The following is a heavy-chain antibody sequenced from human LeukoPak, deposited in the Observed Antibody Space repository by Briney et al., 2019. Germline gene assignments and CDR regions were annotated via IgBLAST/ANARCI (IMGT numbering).Heavy chain of an antibody. V-gene: IGHV3-21*01. CDR1: GFTFSSYS. CDR3: ARASYDYVWGGPSPVDY. CDR2: ISSSSSYI. Sequence: PGGSLRLSCAASGFTFSSYSVNWVRQAPGKGLEWVSSISSSSSYIYYADSVKGRFTISRDNAKNSLYLQMNSLRAEDTAVYYCARASYDYVWGGPSPVDYWGQGTLVTVSS. D-gene: IGHD3-16*01. J-gene: IGHJ4*02.